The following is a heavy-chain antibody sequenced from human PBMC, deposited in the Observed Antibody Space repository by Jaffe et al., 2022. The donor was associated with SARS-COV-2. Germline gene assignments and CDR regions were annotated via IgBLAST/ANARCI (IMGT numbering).Heavy chain of an antibody. J-gene: IGHJ4*02. V-gene: IGHV3-49*03. CDR3: TTVWFGELFPYYFDY. CDR1: GFTFGDYA. Sequence: EVQLVESGGGLVQPGRSLRLSCTASGFTFGDYAMSWFRQAPGKGLEWVGFIRSKAYGGTTEYAASVKGRFTISRDDSKSIAYLQMNSLKTEDTAVYYCTTVWFGELFPYYFDYWGQGTLVTVSS. CDR2: IRSKAYGGTT. D-gene: IGHD3-10*01.